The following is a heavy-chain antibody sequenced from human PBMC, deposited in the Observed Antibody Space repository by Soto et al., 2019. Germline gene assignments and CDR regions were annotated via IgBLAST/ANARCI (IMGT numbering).Heavy chain of an antibody. Sequence: GGSLRLSCAASGFTFSSYSMNWVRQAPGKGLEWVSYISSSSSTKYYADSVKGRFTISRDNAKNSLYLQMNSLRAEDTAVYYCARSDYGDYPRLFDYWGQGTLVTVSS. CDR3: ARSDYGDYPRLFDY. D-gene: IGHD4-17*01. CDR2: ISSSSSTK. V-gene: IGHV3-48*01. CDR1: GFTFSSYS. J-gene: IGHJ4*02.